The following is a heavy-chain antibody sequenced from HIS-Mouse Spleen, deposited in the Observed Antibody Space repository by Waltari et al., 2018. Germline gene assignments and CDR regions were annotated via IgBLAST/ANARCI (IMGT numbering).Heavy chain of an antibody. Sequence: QVQLVESGGGVVQPGRSLRLSCAASGFTLGSYGLPWVRQAPGKGREWLAVISYDGSNKYYADSVKGRFTISRDNSKNTLYLQMNSLRAEDTAVYYCAKDKHHAFDYWGQGTLVTVSS. J-gene: IGHJ4*02. CDR3: AKDKHHAFDY. CDR1: GFTLGSYG. V-gene: IGHV3-30*18. CDR2: ISYDGSNK.